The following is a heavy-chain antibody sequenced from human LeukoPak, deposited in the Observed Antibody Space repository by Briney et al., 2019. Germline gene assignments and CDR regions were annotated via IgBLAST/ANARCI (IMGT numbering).Heavy chain of an antibody. D-gene: IGHD3-3*01. V-gene: IGHV4-31*03. CDR1: GGSISSGGYY. J-gene: IGHJ6*02. CDR3: ARVERSAKRGMDV. CDR2: IYYRGST. Sequence: SQTLSLTCTVSGGSISSGGYYWSRIRQHPGKGLEWIGYIYYRGSTYYNPSLKRRVTISVDTSKIQFSLKLSSVTAEDTAVYYFARVERSAKRGMDVWGQGTTVTVSS.